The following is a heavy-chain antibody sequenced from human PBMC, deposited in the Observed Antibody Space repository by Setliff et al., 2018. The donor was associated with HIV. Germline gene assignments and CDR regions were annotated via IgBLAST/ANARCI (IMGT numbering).Heavy chain of an antibody. CDR1: GFTFSTSE. D-gene: IGHD1-1*01. V-gene: IGHV3-48*03. Sequence: GGSLRLSCAASGFTFSTSEMNWVRQAPGKGLEWVSYISGSGSTIYYADSVKGRFTISRDNSKNSLNLQMNSLRAEDTAVYYCAKDLVTTTGPDYWGQGTLVTVSS. CDR2: ISGSGSTI. J-gene: IGHJ4*02. CDR3: AKDLVTTTGPDY.